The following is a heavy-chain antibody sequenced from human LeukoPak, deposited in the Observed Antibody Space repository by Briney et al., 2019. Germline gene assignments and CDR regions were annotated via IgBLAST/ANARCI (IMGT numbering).Heavy chain of an antibody. CDR1: GFTFSSYS. V-gene: IGHV3-23*01. J-gene: IGHJ4*02. CDR3: AKRTALAGNFDN. CDR2: LTGGGDTT. D-gene: IGHD6-19*01. Sequence: PGGSLRLSCAASGFTFSSYSMSWVRQAPGKGLEWVSGLTGGGDTTYYADSVKGRFTISRDNSKNTLYLQMNSLRAEDTAVYYCAKRTALAGNFDNWGQGTLVTVSS.